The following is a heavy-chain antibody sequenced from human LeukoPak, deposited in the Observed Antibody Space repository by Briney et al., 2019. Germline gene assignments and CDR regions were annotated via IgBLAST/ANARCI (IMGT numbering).Heavy chain of an antibody. CDR3: ARDLFSGSYYEDF. CDR2: IHQDGISK. CDR1: GFTLSNCW. V-gene: IGHV3-7*01. J-gene: IGHJ4*02. D-gene: IGHD1-26*01. Sequence: GGSLRLSCSASGFTLSNCWMSWVRQAPGKGLEWVANIHQDGISKYYVDSVKGRFTISRDDAQNTLYLQMNNLRAEDTAVYYCARDLFSGSYYEDFWGQGTLVTVSS.